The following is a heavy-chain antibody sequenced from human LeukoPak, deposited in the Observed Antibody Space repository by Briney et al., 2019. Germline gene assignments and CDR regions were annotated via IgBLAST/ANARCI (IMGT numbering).Heavy chain of an antibody. CDR1: GFTFSSYW. D-gene: IGHD4-17*01. J-gene: IGHJ4*02. CDR3: ARVFRDMTTKIFDY. CDR2: IKQDGSEK. V-gene: IGHV3-7*01. Sequence: GGSLRLSCAASGFTFSSYWMSWVRQAPGKGLEWVANIKQDGSEKYYVDSVKGRFTISRDNAKNSLYLQMNSLRAEDTAVYYCARVFRDMTTKIFDYWGQGTLVTDSS.